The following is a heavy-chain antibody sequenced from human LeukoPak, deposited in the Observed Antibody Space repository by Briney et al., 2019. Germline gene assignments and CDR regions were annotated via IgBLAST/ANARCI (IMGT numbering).Heavy chain of an antibody. Sequence: LRLSCAASGFTFSSYTMSWVRQAPGKGLEWIGYIYYSGSTYYNPSLKSRVTISVDTSKNQFSLKLSSVTAADTAVYYCARFDGDGDYGFGYWGQGTLVTVSS. V-gene: IGHV4-30-4*01. CDR3: ARFDGDGDYGFGY. J-gene: IGHJ4*02. CDR1: GFTFSSYT. CDR2: IYYSGST. D-gene: IGHD4-17*01.